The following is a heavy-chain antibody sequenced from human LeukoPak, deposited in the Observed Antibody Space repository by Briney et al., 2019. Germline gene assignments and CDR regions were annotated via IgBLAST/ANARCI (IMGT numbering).Heavy chain of an antibody. CDR2: ISGSGGST. J-gene: IGHJ4*02. CDR1: GFTFSSYS. Sequence: GGSLRLSCAASGFTFSSYSMNWVRQAPGKGLEWVSAISGSGGSTYYADSVKGRFTISRDNSKNTLYLQMNSLRAEDTAIYYCAKSLPSSMFFDSWGQGTLVTVSS. V-gene: IGHV3-23*01. CDR3: AKSLPSSMFFDS. D-gene: IGHD2-2*01.